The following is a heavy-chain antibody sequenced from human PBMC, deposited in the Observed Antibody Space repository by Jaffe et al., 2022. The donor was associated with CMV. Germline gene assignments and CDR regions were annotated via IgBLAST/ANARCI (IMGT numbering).Heavy chain of an antibody. V-gene: IGHV4-39*01. D-gene: IGHD6-19*01. CDR2: IYYSGST. Sequence: QLQLQESGPGLVKPSETLSLTCTVSGGSISSSSYYWGWIRQPPGKGLEWIGSIYYSGSTYYNPSLKSRVTISVDTSKNQFSLKLSSVTAADTAVYYCARLGKAVAGWGPADYWGQGTLVTVSS. J-gene: IGHJ4*02. CDR3: ARLGKAVAGWGPADY. CDR1: GGSISSSSYY.